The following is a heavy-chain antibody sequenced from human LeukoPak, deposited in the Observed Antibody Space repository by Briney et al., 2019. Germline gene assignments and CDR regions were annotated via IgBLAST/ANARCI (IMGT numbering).Heavy chain of an antibody. D-gene: IGHD7-27*01. V-gene: IGHV3-48*04. CDR1: GFTFSSYS. CDR3: ARDRPDWGLASDY. J-gene: IGHJ4*02. CDR2: ISSSSSTI. Sequence: PGGSLRLSCAASGFTFSSYSMNWVRQAPGKGLEWVSFISSSSSTIYYADSVKGRFTISRDNAKNSLYLQMNSLRAEDTAVYYCARDRPDWGLASDYWGQGTLVTVSS.